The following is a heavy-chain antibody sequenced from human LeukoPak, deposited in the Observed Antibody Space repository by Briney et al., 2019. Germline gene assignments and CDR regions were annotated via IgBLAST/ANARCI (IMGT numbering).Heavy chain of an antibody. CDR1: GASVSGYY. J-gene: IGHJ4*02. V-gene: IGHV4-59*02. D-gene: IGHD2-21*01. Sequence: SETLSLTCTVSGASVSGYYWSWIRQSPKKGLEWIGYIYYGGSSSYNPSLQSRVSISLDTSKNQFSLKMTSVTAADTAVYYRAKLLGEEYWGQGSLVVVSA. CDR2: IYYGGSS. CDR3: AKLLGEEY.